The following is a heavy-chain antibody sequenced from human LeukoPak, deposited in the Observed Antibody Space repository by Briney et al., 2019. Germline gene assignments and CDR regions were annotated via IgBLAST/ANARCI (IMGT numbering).Heavy chain of an antibody. CDR3: ARRPTGDPKFDY. J-gene: IGHJ4*02. CDR2: IYYSGST. V-gene: IGHV4-39*07. Sequence: PSETLSLICTVSGGSISSSSYYWGWIRQPPGKGLEWIGSIYYSGSTYYNPSLKSRVTISVDTSKNRFSLKLSTVTAADTAVYYCARRPTGDPKFDYWGQGTLVTVSS. D-gene: IGHD7-27*01. CDR1: GGSISSSSYY.